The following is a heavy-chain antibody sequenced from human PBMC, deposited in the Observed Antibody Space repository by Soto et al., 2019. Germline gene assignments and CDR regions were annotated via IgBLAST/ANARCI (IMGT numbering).Heavy chain of an antibody. D-gene: IGHD3-10*01. CDR1: GFSFSTYA. V-gene: IGHV3-23*01. Sequence: EVQLLESGGGLVQPGGSLRLSCATSGFSFSTYAMNWVRQAPGKGLEWVSSISGSGGNTYVAESVKGRFTISRDNSKNTLYLQMDSLRAEDTAIYYCAKDGALLYFLVGGPFQYWGQGTLVTVSS. CDR2: ISGSGGNT. CDR3: AKDGALLYFLVGGPFQY. J-gene: IGHJ4*02.